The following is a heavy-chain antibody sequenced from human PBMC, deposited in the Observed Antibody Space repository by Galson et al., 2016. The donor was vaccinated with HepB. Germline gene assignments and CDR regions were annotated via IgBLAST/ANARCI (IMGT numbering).Heavy chain of an antibody. CDR3: ARDVRGSEDY. V-gene: IGHV3-48*02. CDR2: ITRSGGTT. J-gene: IGHJ4*02. D-gene: IGHD1-26*01. Sequence: LRLSCAASGFPFNNYDMHWFRQAPGKGLGWVSYITRSGGTTLYADSVKGRFTISRDNAKNSLYLQMNSLRDEDTAVYYCARDVRGSEDYWGQGTLVTVSS. CDR1: GFPFNNYD.